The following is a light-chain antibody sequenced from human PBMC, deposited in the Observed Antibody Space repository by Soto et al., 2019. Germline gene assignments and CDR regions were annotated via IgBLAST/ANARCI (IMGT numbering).Light chain of an antibody. CDR2: RNN. CDR1: SSNIGSNY. Sequence: QSVLPQPPSASGTPGQRVTISCSGSSSNIGSNYVYWYQQLPGTAPKLLIYRNNQRPSGVPDRFSDSKSGTSASLAISGLRSEDEADYYCAAWDDSLSGVLFGGGTKLTVL. J-gene: IGLJ2*01. CDR3: AAWDDSLSGVL. V-gene: IGLV1-47*01.